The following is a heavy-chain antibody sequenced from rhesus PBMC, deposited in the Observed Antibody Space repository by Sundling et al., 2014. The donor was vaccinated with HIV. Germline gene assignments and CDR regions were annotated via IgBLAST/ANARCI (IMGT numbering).Heavy chain of an antibody. CDR2: INPYNGNT. Sequence: QVQLVQSGAEVKKPGSSVRVSCKASGYTFTDYYIHWVRQAPRQGLEWMGWINPYNGNTKYVQKFQGRVTMTRDTSTSTAYMELSSLRSEDTAVYYCARDRITTFGLVYGLDSWGRRGRRHRLL. J-gene: IGHJ6*01. V-gene: IGHV1S2*01. CDR3: ARDRITTFGLVYGLDS. D-gene: IGHD3-3*01. CDR1: GYTFTDYY.